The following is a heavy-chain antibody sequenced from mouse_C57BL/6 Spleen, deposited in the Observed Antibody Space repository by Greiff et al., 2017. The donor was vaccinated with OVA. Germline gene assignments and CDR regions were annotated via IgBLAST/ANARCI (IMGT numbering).Heavy chain of an antibody. V-gene: IGHV1-80*01. CDR3: ARDYSNYVDY. Sequence: QVQLKQSGAELVQPGASVTISCKASGYAFSSYWMNWVKQRPGKGLEWIGQIYPGAGATTYNGKFKGKATLTADKSSITAYMQLSSLTSEDSAVYFCARDYSNYVDYWGQGTTLTVSS. D-gene: IGHD2-5*01. J-gene: IGHJ2*01. CDR1: GYAFSSYW. CDR2: IYPGAGAT.